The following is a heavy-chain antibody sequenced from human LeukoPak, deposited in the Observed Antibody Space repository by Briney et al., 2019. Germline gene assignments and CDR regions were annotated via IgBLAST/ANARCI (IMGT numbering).Heavy chain of an antibody. Sequence: PSETLSLTCTVSGGSISSYYWSWIRQPPGKGLEWMGYIYYSGSPNYNPSLKSRVTMSVDTSKNQFSLKLSSVTAADTAVYYCARLTSSWYKDWYFDLWGRGTLVTVSS. V-gene: IGHV4-59*12. D-gene: IGHD6-13*01. CDR3: ARLTSSWYKDWYFDL. CDR1: GGSISSYY. CDR2: IYYSGSP. J-gene: IGHJ2*01.